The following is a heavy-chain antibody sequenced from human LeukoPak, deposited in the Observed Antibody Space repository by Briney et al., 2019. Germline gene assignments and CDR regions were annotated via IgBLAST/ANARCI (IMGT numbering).Heavy chain of an antibody. D-gene: IGHD1-1*01. CDR1: GYTFTSYD. V-gene: IGHV1-8*03. CDR2: MNPNSGNT. CDR3: ARFGLIIWNDGGNAFDI. Sequence: ASVKVSCKASGYTFTSYDINWARQATGQGLEWMGWMNPNSGNTGYAQKFQGRVTITRNTSISTAYMELSSLRSEDTAVYYCARFGLIIWNDGGNAFDIWGQGTMVTVSS. J-gene: IGHJ3*02.